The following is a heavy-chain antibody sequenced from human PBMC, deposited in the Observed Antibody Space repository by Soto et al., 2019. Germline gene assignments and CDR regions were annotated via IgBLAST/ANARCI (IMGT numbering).Heavy chain of an antibody. CDR1: GFPFGNYA. Sequence: EVHLLESGGGLVQPGGSLRLSCTASGFPFGNYAMYWVRQAPGKGLEWVSGISGGGDGTNYADSVKGRFTVSRDNPRNTMYLQMNSLRAEDTAVYYCAKEPRRHLAYWGQGTLVTVSS. V-gene: IGHV3-23*01. J-gene: IGHJ4*02. D-gene: IGHD1-1*01. CDR2: ISGGGDGT. CDR3: AKEPRRHLAY.